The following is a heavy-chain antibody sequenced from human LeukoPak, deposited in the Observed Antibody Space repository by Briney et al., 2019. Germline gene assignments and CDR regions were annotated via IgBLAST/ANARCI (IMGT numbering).Heavy chain of an antibody. Sequence: GGSLRLSCAASGFTFSSYSMNWVRQAPGKGLEWVSSISSSSYIYYADSVKGRFTISRDNAKNSLYLQMNSLRAEDTAVYYCARDSSTNYGSGSYSDYWGQGTLVTVSS. CDR3: ARDSSTNYGSGSYSDY. CDR2: ISSSSYI. V-gene: IGHV3-21*01. D-gene: IGHD3-10*01. CDR1: GFTFSSYS. J-gene: IGHJ4*02.